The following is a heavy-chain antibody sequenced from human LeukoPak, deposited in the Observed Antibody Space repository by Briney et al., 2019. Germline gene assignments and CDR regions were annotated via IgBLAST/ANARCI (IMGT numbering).Heavy chain of an antibody. CDR1: GFTFTSYE. V-gene: IGHV3-48*03. CDR3: ARRYCSSTSCTLDY. Sequence: GGSLRLSCAASGFTFTSYEMNWVRQAPEEGLEWVSYISSSGSTIYYADSVKGRFTISRDNAKNSLYLQMNSLRAEDTAVYYCARRYCSSTSCTLDYWGQGTLVTVSS. J-gene: IGHJ4*02. CDR2: ISSSGSTI. D-gene: IGHD2-2*01.